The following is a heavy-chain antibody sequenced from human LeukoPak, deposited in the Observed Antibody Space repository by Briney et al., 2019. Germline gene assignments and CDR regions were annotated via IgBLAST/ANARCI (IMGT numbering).Heavy chain of an antibody. V-gene: IGHV1-46*01. J-gene: IGHJ4*02. CDR2: INPSGGST. CDR3: ARDGYFDY. Sequence: ASVKVSCKASGYTFTSYGISWVRQAPGQGLEWMGIINPSGGSTSYAQKFQGRVTMTRDMSTSTVYMELSSLRSEDTAVYYCARDGYFDYWGQGTLVTVSS. CDR1: GYTFTSYG.